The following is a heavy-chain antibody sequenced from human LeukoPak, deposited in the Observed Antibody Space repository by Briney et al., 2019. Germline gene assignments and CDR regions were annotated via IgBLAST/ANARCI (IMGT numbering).Heavy chain of an antibody. Sequence: GESLKISWKGSGYSFTSYWSGGVRQMPGKGVGWVWVLDPGDSNPRDSPSFQGQVTISAAKSISTAYLPWSSLKASDTAMYYYASGRDYDFWSGYYPKETFDIWGQGTMVTVSS. CDR3: ASGRDYDFWSGYYPKETFDI. J-gene: IGHJ3*02. CDR2: LDPGDSNP. CDR1: GYSFTSYW. D-gene: IGHD3-3*01. V-gene: IGHV5-51*01.